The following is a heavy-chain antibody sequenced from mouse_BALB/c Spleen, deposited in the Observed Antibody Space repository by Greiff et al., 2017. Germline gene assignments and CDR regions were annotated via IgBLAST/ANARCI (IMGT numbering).Heavy chain of an antibody. CDR2: INPSTGYT. CDR1: GYTFTSYW. Sequence: VQLQQSGAELAKPGASVKMSCKASGYTFTSYWMHWVKQRPGQGLEWIGYINPSTGYTEYNQKFKDKATLTADKSSSTAYMQLSSLTSEDSAVYCCARRRLQTWFAYWGQGTLVTVSA. J-gene: IGHJ3*01. V-gene: IGHV1-7*01. CDR3: ARRRLQTWFAY. D-gene: IGHD2-4*01.